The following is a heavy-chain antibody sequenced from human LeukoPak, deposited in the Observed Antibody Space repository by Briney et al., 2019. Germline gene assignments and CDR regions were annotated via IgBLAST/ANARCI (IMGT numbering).Heavy chain of an antibody. J-gene: IGHJ4*02. Sequence: GGSLRLSSAASGFTFSSYWMSWVSQAPGKGLEWVANIKQDGREKYYVDSVKCRFTISRDNAKNSLYLQMNSLRAEDTAVYYCARGYGDYEVFDYWGQGTLVTVSS. CDR3: ARGYGDYEVFDY. CDR1: GFTFSSYW. D-gene: IGHD4-17*01. V-gene: IGHV3-7*01. CDR2: IKQDGREK.